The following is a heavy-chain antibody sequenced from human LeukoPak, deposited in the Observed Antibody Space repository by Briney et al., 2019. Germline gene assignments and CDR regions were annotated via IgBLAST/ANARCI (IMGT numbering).Heavy chain of an antibody. CDR3: ARVVGDCSGGSCCRPYYYGMDV. CDR2: ISYDGSNK. J-gene: IGHJ6*02. Sequence: PGGSLRLSCAASGFTFSSYAMHWVRQAPGKGLEWVAVISYDGSNKYYADSVKGRFTISRDNSKNTLYLQMNSLRAEDTAVYYCARVVGDCSGGSCCRPYYYGMDVWGQGTTVTVSS. V-gene: IGHV3-30-3*01. D-gene: IGHD2-15*01. CDR1: GFTFSSYA.